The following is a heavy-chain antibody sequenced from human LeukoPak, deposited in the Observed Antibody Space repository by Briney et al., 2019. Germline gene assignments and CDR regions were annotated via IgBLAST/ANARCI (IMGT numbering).Heavy chain of an antibody. CDR2: IYYSGST. D-gene: IGHD6-6*01. CDR1: GGSISNYY. V-gene: IGHV4-59*01. CDR3: ARLSRGSSAGFDY. J-gene: IGHJ4*02. Sequence: SETLSHTCAVSGGSISNYYWNWIRQPPGKGLEWIGYIYYSGSTNYNPSLKSRVTISVDTSKNQFSLKVNSVTAADTAVYFCARLSRGSSAGFDYWGQGILVTVSS.